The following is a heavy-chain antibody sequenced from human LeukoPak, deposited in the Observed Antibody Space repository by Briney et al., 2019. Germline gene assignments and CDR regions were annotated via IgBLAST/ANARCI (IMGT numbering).Heavy chain of an antibody. J-gene: IGHJ5*02. D-gene: IGHD5-18*01. CDR2: IYHSGST. Sequence: TSETLSLTCTVSGYSISSGYYWGWIWQPPGKGLEWIGSIYHSGSTYYNPSLKSRVTISVDTSKNQFSLKLSSVTAADTAVYYCASSYGLNWFDPWGQGTLVTVSS. V-gene: IGHV4-38-2*02. CDR3: ASSYGLNWFDP. CDR1: GYSISSGYY.